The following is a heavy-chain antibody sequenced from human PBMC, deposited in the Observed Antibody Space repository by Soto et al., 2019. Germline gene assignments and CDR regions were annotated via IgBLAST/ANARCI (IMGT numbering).Heavy chain of an antibody. V-gene: IGHV4-4*02. CDR3: ARGILFRLQGKYYYYYMDV. CDR1: SGSISSSNW. CDR2: IYHSGST. J-gene: IGHJ6*03. D-gene: IGHD4-4*01. Sequence: SETLSLTCAVSSGSISSSNWWSWVRQPPGKGLEWIGEIYHSGSTNYNPSLKSRVTISVDKSKNQFSLKLSSVTAADTAVYYCARGILFRLQGKYYYYYMDVWGKGTTVTVSS.